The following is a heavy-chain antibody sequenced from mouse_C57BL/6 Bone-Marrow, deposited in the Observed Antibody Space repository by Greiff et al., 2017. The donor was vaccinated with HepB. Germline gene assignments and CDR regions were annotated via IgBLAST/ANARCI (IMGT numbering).Heavy chain of an antibody. Sequence: QVQLKQSGAELVKPGASVKMSCKASGYTFTSYWITWVKQRPGQGLEWIGDIYPGSGSTNYNEKFKSKATLTVDTSSSTAYMQLSSLTSEDSAVYYCARDDYEYDAPFAYWGQGTLVTVSA. D-gene: IGHD2-4*01. J-gene: IGHJ3*01. CDR1: GYTFTSYW. CDR2: IYPGSGST. CDR3: ARDDYEYDAPFAY. V-gene: IGHV1-55*01.